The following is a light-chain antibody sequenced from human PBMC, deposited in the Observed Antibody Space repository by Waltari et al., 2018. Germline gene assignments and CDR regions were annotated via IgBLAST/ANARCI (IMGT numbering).Light chain of an antibody. CDR3: CSYAGSTTVV. CDR1: SSAVGLYNL. J-gene: IGLJ2*01. CDR2: EVT. Sequence: QSALTQPASVSGSPGQSITISCTGTSSAVGLYNLVSWYQQHPGKAPKLMVYEVTKRPSGASNRFSGSKSGNTASLTISGLQAEDEADYYCCSYAGSTTVVFGGGTKLTVL. V-gene: IGLV2-23*02.